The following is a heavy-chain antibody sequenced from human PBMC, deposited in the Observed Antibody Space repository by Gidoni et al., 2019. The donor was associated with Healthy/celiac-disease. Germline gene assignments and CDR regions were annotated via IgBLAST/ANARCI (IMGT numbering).Heavy chain of an antibody. CDR2: IDPSDSYT. D-gene: IGHD6-13*01. V-gene: IGHV5-10-1*01. Sequence: VRQMPGKGLEWMGGIDPSDSYTNYSPSFQGHVTISADKSISTAYLQWSSLKASDTAMYYCARHAVGIAAAAPGHGMDVWGQGTTVTVSS. J-gene: IGHJ6*02. CDR3: ARHAVGIAAAAPGHGMDV.